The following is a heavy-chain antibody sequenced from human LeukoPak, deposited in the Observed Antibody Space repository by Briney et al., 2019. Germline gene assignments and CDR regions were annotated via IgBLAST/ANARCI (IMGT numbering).Heavy chain of an antibody. CDR3: ATGSPAWFGELLH. CDR2: IYSGGST. Sequence: GGSLRLSCAASGFTVSSNYMSWVRQAPGKGLEWVSVIYSGGSTYYADSVKGRFTISRDNSKNTLYLQMNSLRAEDTAVYYCATGSPAWFGELLHWGQGTLVTVSS. D-gene: IGHD3-10*01. CDR1: GFTVSSNY. J-gene: IGHJ4*02. V-gene: IGHV3-66*01.